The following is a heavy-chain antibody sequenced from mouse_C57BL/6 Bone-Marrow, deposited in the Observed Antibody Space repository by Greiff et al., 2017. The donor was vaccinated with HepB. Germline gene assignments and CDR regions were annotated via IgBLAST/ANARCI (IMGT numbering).Heavy chain of an antibody. J-gene: IGHJ3*01. Sequence: EVKLEESGGDLVKPGGSLKLSCAASGFTFSSYGMSWVRQTPDKRLEWVATISSGGSYTYYPDSVKGRFTISRDNAKNTLYLQMSSLKSEDTAMYYCARQGLLLAWFAYWGQGTLVTVSA. CDR3: ARQGLLLAWFAY. CDR2: ISSGGSYT. V-gene: IGHV5-6*02. D-gene: IGHD2-3*01. CDR1: GFTFSSYG.